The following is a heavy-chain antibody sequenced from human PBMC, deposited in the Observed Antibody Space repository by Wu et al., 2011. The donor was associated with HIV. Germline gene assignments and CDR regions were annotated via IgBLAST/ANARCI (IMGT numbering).Heavy chain of an antibody. D-gene: IGHD1-26*01. CDR1: GYTFTGYY. CDR3: ARWVGXSCWFTP. J-gene: IGHJ5*02. Sequence: QVQLVQSGTEVKQPGASVKVSCQASGYTFTGYYMHWVRQAPGQGLEWMGWINPNSGGTNYAQKFPGRVTMTRDTSISTAYMELSSLRSDDTAVYYCARWVGXSCWFTPWGQGTLGHRPL. CDR2: INPNSGGT. V-gene: IGHV1-2*02.